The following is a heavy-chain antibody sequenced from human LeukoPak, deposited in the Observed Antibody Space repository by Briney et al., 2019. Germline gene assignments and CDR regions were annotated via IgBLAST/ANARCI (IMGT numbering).Heavy chain of an antibody. CDR2: IYYSGIT. D-gene: IGHD5-18*01. CDR3: VRGGYGSLTFDY. Sequence: SETLSLTCTVSGGSINTYYWSWIRQPPGKGLEWIGCIYYSGITKYNPSLKSRVTISVDTSKNQFSLKLSSVTAADTALYYCVRGGYGSLTFDYWGQGTLVTVSS. V-gene: IGHV4-59*01. CDR1: GGSINTYY. J-gene: IGHJ4*02.